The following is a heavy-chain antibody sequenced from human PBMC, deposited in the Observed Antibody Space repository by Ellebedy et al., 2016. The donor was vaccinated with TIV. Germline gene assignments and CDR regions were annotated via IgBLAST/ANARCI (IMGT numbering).Heavy chain of an antibody. D-gene: IGHD1-1*01. CDR3: AKLAGVQLWYFDY. V-gene: IGHV3-64*02. J-gene: IGHJ4*02. CDR2: ISFDGITT. Sequence: GESLKISCAASGFTLTRYSMHWVRQAPGKGLEFVSAISFDGITTFYADSVKDRFTISRDSSKNTLYLQMNSLRAEDTAVYYCAKLAGVQLWYFDYWGQGTLVTVSS. CDR1: GFTLTRYS.